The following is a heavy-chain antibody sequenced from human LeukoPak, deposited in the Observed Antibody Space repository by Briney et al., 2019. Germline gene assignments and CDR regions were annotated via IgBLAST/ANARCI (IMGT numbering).Heavy chain of an antibody. J-gene: IGHJ2*01. D-gene: IGHD7-27*01. CDR3: AKTFNWGSTNSHWFFDL. CDR2: IYPGDSDT. CDR1: GYTFTNYW. Sequence: KPGESLKISCKGSGYTFTNYWIGWVRQMPGKGLEWVGIIYPGDSDTRYSPSFQGQVTISADKSFSTAYLQWSSLKASDTAMYYCAKTFNWGSTNSHWFFDLWGRGTLVTVSS. V-gene: IGHV5-51*01.